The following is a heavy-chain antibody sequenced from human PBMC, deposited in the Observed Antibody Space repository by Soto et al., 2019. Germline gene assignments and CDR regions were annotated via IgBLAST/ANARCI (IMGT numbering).Heavy chain of an antibody. Sequence: GGSLRLSCAASGFTSTNYVMIWVRQAPGKGLEWVSSISGSGTTTFYADSVKGRFIISRDNSKNTLYLQMNSLRAEDTALYYCAKDRVGGVPDAFDIWGQGTMVTVSS. V-gene: IGHV3-23*01. CDR3: AKDRVGGVPDAFDI. D-gene: IGHD2-8*01. CDR1: GFTSTNYV. J-gene: IGHJ3*02. CDR2: ISGSGTTT.